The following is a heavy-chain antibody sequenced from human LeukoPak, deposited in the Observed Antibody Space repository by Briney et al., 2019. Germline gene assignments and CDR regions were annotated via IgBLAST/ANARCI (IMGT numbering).Heavy chain of an antibody. Sequence: PGRSLRLSCAASGFTFSSYAMHWVRQAPGKGLEWVAVISYDGSNKYYADSVKGRFTISRDNSKNTLYLQMNSLRAEDTAVYYCARGYLDYWGQGTLVTVSS. V-gene: IGHV3-30-3*01. J-gene: IGHJ4*02. CDR2: ISYDGSNK. CDR1: GFTFSSYA. CDR3: ARGYLDY.